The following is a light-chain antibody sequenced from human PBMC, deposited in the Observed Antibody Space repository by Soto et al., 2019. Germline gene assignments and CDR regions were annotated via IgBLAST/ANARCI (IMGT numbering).Light chain of an antibody. CDR1: QSVSSSY. CDR3: QQYGSSPLT. V-gene: IGKV3-20*01. CDR2: GAS. Sequence: VVTQSPGTLSLSPGERATLSCRASQSVSSSYLAWYQQKPGQAPRLLIYGASSRATGIPDRFSGSGSGTDFTLTISRLEPEDFAVYYCQQYGSSPLTFGGGTKV. J-gene: IGKJ4*01.